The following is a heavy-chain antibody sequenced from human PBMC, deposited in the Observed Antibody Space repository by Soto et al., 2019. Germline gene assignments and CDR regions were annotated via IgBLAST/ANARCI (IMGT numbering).Heavy chain of an antibody. V-gene: IGHV3-9*01. CDR2: ISWNSGSI. CDR1: GFTFDDYA. CDR3: AKDHVVATLYYYYYYMDV. Sequence: EVQLVESGGGLVQPGRSLRLSCAASGFTFDDYAMHWVRQAPGKGLEWVSGISWNSGSIGYADSVKGRFTISRDNAKNSLYLQMNSLRAEDTALYYCAKDHVVATLYYYYYYMDVWGKGTTVTVSS. J-gene: IGHJ6*03. D-gene: IGHD5-12*01.